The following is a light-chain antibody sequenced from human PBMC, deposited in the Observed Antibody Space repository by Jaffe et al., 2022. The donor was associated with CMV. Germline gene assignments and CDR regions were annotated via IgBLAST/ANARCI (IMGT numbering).Light chain of an antibody. CDR2: GNK. CDR3: QSYDFSLSVRV. Sequence: QSALTQPPSVSGAPGQRVTISCTGSSSNIGAGYDVHWYQQLPRTAPKLLIFGNKIRPSGVPDRFSGSKSDTSASLAITGLRTEDEAVYYCQSYDFSLSVRVFGGGTNLTVL. J-gene: IGLJ3*02. CDR1: SSNIGAGYD. V-gene: IGLV1-40*01.